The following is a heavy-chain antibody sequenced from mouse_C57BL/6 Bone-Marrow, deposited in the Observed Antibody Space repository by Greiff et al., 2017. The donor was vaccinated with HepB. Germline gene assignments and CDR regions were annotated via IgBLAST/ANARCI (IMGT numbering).Heavy chain of an antibody. CDR3: ARRGPYYGSSYDWFAY. D-gene: IGHD1-1*01. J-gene: IGHJ3*01. Sequence: QVQLQQSGAELARPGASVKMSCKASGYTFTSYTMHWVKQRPGQGLEWIGYINPSSGYTKYNQKFKDKATLTADKSSSTAYMQLSSLTSEDSAVYYCARRGPYYGSSYDWFAYWGQGTLVTVSA. CDR2: INPSSGYT. V-gene: IGHV1-4*01. CDR1: GYTFTSYT.